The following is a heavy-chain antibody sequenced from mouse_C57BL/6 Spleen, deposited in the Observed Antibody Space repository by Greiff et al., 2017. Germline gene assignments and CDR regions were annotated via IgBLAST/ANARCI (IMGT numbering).Heavy chain of an antibody. V-gene: IGHV1-9*01. CDR3: ARSLYEDYDGGAWFAY. D-gene: IGHD2-4*01. Sequence: VQLQQSGAELMKPGASVKLSCKATGYTFTGYWIEWVKQRPGHGLEWIGEILPGSGSTNYNEKFKGKATFTAYTSSNTAYMQLSSLTHEDSAIYYVARSLYEDYDGGAWFAYWGQVTLVTVSA. CDR2: ILPGSGST. J-gene: IGHJ3*01. CDR1: GYTFTGYW.